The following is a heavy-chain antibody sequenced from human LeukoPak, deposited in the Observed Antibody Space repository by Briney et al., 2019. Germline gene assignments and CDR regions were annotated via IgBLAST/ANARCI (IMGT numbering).Heavy chain of an antibody. V-gene: IGHV1-46*03. Sequence: ASVKVSCKASGYIFTTYYVHWVRQAPGQGLEWMEFINPSGGSTSYAQKFQGRVTMTRVTSTSTVYMELSSLRSDDTAVYYCTRNVDSGLDYWGQGTLVTVSS. CDR3: TRNVDSGLDY. CDR1: GYIFTTYY. D-gene: IGHD3-10*01. CDR2: INPSGGST. J-gene: IGHJ4*02.